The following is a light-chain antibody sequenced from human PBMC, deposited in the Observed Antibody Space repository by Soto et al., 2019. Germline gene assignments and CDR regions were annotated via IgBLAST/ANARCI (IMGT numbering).Light chain of an antibody. V-gene: IGKV3-20*01. CDR1: QSVTSNY. J-gene: IGKJ1*01. CDR3: RQYASSPWT. CDR2: GAS. Sequence: EILLPQSPGTLALSPGERATLSCRASQSVTSNYLAWYQQKPGQAPSLLIYGASARAAGIPDRFSGSGTGTDFALSVSGLEREGFSVYFCRQYASSPWTFGQGTWVELK.